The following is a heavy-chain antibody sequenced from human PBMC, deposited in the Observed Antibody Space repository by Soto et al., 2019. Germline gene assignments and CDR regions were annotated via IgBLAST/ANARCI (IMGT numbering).Heavy chain of an antibody. D-gene: IGHD2-15*01. CDR1: GFTFSGYG. V-gene: IGHV3-30*03. CDR2: ISNDGSNK. J-gene: IGHJ6*02. CDR3: AREGWPLLQTGMDV. Sequence: PGGSLRLSCAASGFTFSGYGMHWVRQAPGKGLEWVAVISNDGSNKYYGDSVKGRFTISRDNSKNTLFLQMNSLRADDTAVYYCAREGWPLLQTGMDVWGQGTTVTVSS.